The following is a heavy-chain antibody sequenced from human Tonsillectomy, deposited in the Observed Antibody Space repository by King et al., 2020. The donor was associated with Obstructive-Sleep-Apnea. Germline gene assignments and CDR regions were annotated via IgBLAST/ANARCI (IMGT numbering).Heavy chain of an antibody. V-gene: IGHV5-51*01. Sequence: VQLVQSGAEVKKPGESLKISCKGSGYSFTNYWIGWVRQMPGKGLEWMGIIYPGDSDTRYSPSFQGQVTISVDKSISTAYLQWSGLKASDTAMYYCARHGGDTTMVTWFDPWGQGTLVTVSS. CDR3: ARHGGDTTMVTWFDP. D-gene: IGHD5-18*01. CDR1: GYSFTNYW. J-gene: IGHJ5*02. CDR2: IYPGDSDT.